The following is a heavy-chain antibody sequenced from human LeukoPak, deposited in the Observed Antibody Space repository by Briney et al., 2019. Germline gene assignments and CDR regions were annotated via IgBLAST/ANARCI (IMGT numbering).Heavy chain of an antibody. J-gene: IGHJ4*02. V-gene: IGHV1-46*01. D-gene: IGHD4-11*01. CDR2: INPSGGST. CDR3: AKALDYSNWDY. Sequence: ASVKVSCKASGYTFTSYYMHWVRQAPGQGLEWMGIINPSGGSTSYAQKFQGRVTMTRDTSTSTVYMELSSLRAEDSALYYCAKALDYSNWDYWGQGTLVTVSS. CDR1: GYTFTSYY.